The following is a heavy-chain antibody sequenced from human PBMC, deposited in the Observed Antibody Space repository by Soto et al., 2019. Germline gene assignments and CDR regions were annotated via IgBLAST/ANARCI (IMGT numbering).Heavy chain of an antibody. J-gene: IGHJ4*02. Sequence: ASVKVSCKASGYTFIAHYIHWVRQAPGKGFEWIGWTNPNNGSTKYAQNFQGRVTMTRDTSITTVYMELSSLTSEDTAVYYCARSSTTYYYQSSPYWPDKELDIWGQGTLVTVS. D-gene: IGHD3-22*01. V-gene: IGHV1-2*02. CDR2: TNPNNGST. CDR3: ARSSTTYYYQSSPYWPDKELDI. CDR1: GYTFIAHY.